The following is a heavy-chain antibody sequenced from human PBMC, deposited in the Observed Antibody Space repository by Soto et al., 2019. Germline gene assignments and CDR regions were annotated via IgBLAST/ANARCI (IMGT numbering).Heavy chain of an antibody. CDR2: IYWDDDK. CDR3: AHVYGGYDNFDY. CDR1: GFSLSTSGVG. V-gene: IGHV2-5*02. D-gene: IGHD5-12*01. Sequence: QITLKESGPTLVKPTQTLTLTCTFSGFSLSTSGVGVGWIRQPPGKALEWLALIYWDDDKRYSPSLKSRLTISKHXSKNQVVLTMTNMDPVDTATYYRAHVYGGYDNFDYWGQGTLVTVSS. J-gene: IGHJ4*02.